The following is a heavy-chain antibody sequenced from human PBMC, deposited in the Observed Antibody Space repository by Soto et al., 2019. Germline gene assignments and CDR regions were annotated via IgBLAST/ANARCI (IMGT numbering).Heavy chain of an antibody. J-gene: IGHJ4*02. CDR2: INHSGST. CDR1: GGSFSGYY. D-gene: IGHD3-3*01. CDR3: ARGVRFWSGYPIGQTFDY. V-gene: IGHV4-34*01. Sequence: QVQLQQWGAGLLKPSETLSLTCAVYGGSFSGYYWSWIRQPPGQGLEWIGEINHSGSTNYNPSLKSRVTISVDTSKNQFSLKLSSVTAADTAGYYCARGVRFWSGYPIGQTFDYWGQGTLVTVSS.